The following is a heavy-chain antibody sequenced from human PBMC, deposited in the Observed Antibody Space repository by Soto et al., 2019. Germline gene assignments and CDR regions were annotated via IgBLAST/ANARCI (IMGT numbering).Heavy chain of an antibody. CDR1: GFTFSSYW. V-gene: IGHV3-7*03. CDR2: IKQDGSEK. Sequence: GGSLRLSCAASGFTFSSYWMSWVRQAPGKGLEWVANIKQDGSEKYYVDSVKGRFTISRDNAKNSLYLQMNSLRAEDTAVYYCARDNCSGGSCYSEYFQHWDQGTLVTVSS. CDR3: ARDNCSGGSCYSEYFQH. D-gene: IGHD2-15*01. J-gene: IGHJ1*01.